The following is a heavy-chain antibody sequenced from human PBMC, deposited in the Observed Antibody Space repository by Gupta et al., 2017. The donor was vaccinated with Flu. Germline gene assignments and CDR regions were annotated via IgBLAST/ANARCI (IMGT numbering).Heavy chain of an antibody. V-gene: IGHV3-7*01. D-gene: IGHD5-24*01. CDR2: INQDGSTK. Sequence: EVQLVESGGGLVQPGGSLRLSCAASGFTFSDSWMNWVRQAPGKGLEWVANINQDGSTKNYVDSLKGRFTVSRDNAKNSLYLQMDSLRAEDTAVYFYARNRGWEQFDYWGQGTLVTVSS. CDR3: ARNRGWEQFDY. J-gene: IGHJ4*02. CDR1: GFTFSDSW.